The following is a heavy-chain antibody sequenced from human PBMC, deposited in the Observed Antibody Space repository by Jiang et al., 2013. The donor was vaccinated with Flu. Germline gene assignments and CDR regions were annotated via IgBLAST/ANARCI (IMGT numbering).Heavy chain of an antibody. CDR3: ARVCGYDILTGYPNDAFDI. CDR2: ISSSGSTI. Sequence: VQLLESGGGLVQPGGSLRLSCAASGFTFSSYEMNWVRQAPGKGLEWVSYISSSGSTIYYADSVKGRFTISRDNAKNSLYLQMNSLRAEGTAVYYCARVCGYDILTGYPNDAFDIWAKGQWSPSLQ. CDR1: GFTFSSYE. D-gene: IGHD3-9*01. V-gene: IGHV3-48*03. J-gene: IGHJ3*02.